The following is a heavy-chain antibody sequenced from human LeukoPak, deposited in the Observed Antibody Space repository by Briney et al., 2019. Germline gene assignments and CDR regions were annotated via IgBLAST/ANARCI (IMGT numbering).Heavy chain of an antibody. CDR2: IYYSGST. V-gene: IGHV4-59*01. J-gene: IGHJ5*02. D-gene: IGHD3-3*01. CDR3: ARDRRNYDFWSGYSPYNWFDP. Sequence: PSETLSLTCTVSGGSISSYYWSWIRQPPGKGLEWIGYIYYSGSTNYNPSLKSRVTISIDTSKNQFSLNLSSVTAADTAVYYCARDRRNYDFWSGYSPYNWFDPWGQGTLVTVSS. CDR1: GGSISSYY.